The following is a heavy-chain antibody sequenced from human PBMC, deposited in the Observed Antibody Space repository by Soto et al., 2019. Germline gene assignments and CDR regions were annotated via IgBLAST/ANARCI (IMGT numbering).Heavy chain of an antibody. CDR3: ARDKSLPYYYYGMDV. CDR1: GFTFSSYS. CDR2: ISSSSSYI. Sequence: EVQLVESGGGLVKPGGSLRLSCAASGFTFSSYSMNWVRQAPGKGLEWVSSISSSSSYIYYADSVKGRFTISRDNAKNSLYLQMNSLRAEDTAVYYCARDKSLPYYYYGMDVWGQGTTVTVSS. V-gene: IGHV3-21*01. J-gene: IGHJ6*02.